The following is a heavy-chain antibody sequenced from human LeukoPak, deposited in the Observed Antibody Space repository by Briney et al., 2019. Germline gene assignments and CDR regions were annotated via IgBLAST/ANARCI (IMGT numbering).Heavy chain of an antibody. CDR1: GYTFTSYG. Sequence: ASVKVSYKASGYTFTSYGISWVRQAPGQGLEWMGWISAYNGNTNYAQKLQGRVTMTTDTSTSTAYMEPRSLRSDDTAVYYCARDGGWDSSGSFYYYYGMDVWGQGTTVTVSS. V-gene: IGHV1-18*01. CDR2: ISAYNGNT. J-gene: IGHJ6*02. D-gene: IGHD3-10*01. CDR3: ARDGGWDSSGSFYYYYGMDV.